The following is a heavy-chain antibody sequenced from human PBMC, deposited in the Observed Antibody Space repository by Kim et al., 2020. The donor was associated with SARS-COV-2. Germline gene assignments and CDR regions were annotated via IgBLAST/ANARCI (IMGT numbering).Heavy chain of an antibody. V-gene: IGHV3-23*01. Sequence: GGSLRLSCAASGFTFSSYAMSWVRQAPGKGLEWVSAISGSGGSTYYADSVKGRFTISRDNSKNTLYLQMNSLRAEDTAVYYCAKGQSRLFRCSSTSCYADNHYFDYWGQGTLVTVSS. J-gene: IGHJ4*02. CDR3: AKGQSRLFRCSSTSCYADNHYFDY. D-gene: IGHD2-2*01. CDR2: ISGSGGST. CDR1: GFTFSSYA.